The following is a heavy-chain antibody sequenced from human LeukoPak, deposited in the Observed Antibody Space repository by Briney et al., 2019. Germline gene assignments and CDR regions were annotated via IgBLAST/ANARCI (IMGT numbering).Heavy chain of an antibody. CDR3: AKAPVTTCRGAFCYPFDY. J-gene: IGHJ4*02. V-gene: IGHV3-23*01. CDR2: ISDTGNT. CDR1: GVTLSSYA. D-gene: IGHD2-15*01. Sequence: GGSLRPSCAASGVTLSSYAMSWVRQAPGKGLEWVSAISDTGNTYHADSVKGRFTISRDSSKNTLFLQMNRLRPEDAAVYYCAKAPVTTCRGAFCYPFDYWGLGTLATVSS.